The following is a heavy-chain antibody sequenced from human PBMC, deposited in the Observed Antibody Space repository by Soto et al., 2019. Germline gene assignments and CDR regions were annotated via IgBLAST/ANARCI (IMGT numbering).Heavy chain of an antibody. D-gene: IGHD6-13*01. Sequence: ASVKVSCKASGGTFSSYAISWVRQAPGQGLEWMGGIIPIFGTANYAQKFQGRVTITADESTSTAYMELSSLRSEDTAVYYCARGRRIAAAGTIGDYWGQGTLVTVSS. CDR3: ARGRRIAAAGTIGDY. V-gene: IGHV1-69*13. J-gene: IGHJ4*02. CDR1: GGTFSSYA. CDR2: IIPIFGTA.